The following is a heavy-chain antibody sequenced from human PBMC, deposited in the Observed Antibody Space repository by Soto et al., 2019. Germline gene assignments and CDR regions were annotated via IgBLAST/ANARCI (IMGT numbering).Heavy chain of an antibody. CDR2: IIPIFGTA. V-gene: IGHV1-69*18. CDR1: GGTFSSYA. Sequence: QVQLVQSGAEVKKPGSSVKVSCKASGGTFSSYAISWVRQAPGQGLEWMGRIIPIFGTANYAQKFQGRVTITADESTSTAYMELSSLRSEDTAVYYCARDGAFGELNYYYYMDVWGKGTTVTVSS. D-gene: IGHD3-10*01. J-gene: IGHJ6*03. CDR3: ARDGAFGELNYYYYMDV.